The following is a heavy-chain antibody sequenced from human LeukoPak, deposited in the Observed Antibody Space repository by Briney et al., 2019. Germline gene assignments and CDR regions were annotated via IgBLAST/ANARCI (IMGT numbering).Heavy chain of an antibody. D-gene: IGHD3-10*01. CDR2: INSDGSST. Sequence: GGSLRLSCAASGFTFSSYWMHWVRQAPGKGLVWVSRINSDGSSTSYADSVKGRFTISRENAKNSLYLQMNSLRAGDTAVYYCARARGGFGEPNWFDPWGQGTLVTVSS. CDR3: ARARGGFGEPNWFDP. V-gene: IGHV3-74*01. CDR1: GFTFSSYW. J-gene: IGHJ5*02.